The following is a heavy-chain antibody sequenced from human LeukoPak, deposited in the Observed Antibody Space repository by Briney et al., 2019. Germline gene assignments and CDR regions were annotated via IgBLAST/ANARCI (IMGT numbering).Heavy chain of an antibody. D-gene: IGHD6-19*01. CDR1: GYTFTSYG. Sequence: ASVKVSCKASGYTFTSYGISWVRQAPGQGLEWMGWISAYNGNTNYAQKLQGRVTMTTDTSTSTAYMELRSLRSDDTAVYYCARGLVLQWLPEYYFDYWGQGTLVTVSS. CDR2: ISAYNGNT. CDR3: ARGLVLQWLPEYYFDY. V-gene: IGHV1-18*01. J-gene: IGHJ4*02.